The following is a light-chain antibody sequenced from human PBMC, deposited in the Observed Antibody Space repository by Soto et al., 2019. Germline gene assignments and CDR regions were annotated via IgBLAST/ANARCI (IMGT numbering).Light chain of an antibody. CDR3: CSYAGSYTLVI. V-gene: IGLV2-11*01. CDR2: DVT. Sequence: QSVLTQPSSVSGSPGQSVTISCTGTSSDVGGYDYVSWYQQHPGEAPKLIIYDVTERPSGVPDRFSGSRSGNTASLTISGLQAEDEADYHCCSYAGSYTLVIFGGGTKLTVL. CDR1: SSDVGGYDY. J-gene: IGLJ2*01.